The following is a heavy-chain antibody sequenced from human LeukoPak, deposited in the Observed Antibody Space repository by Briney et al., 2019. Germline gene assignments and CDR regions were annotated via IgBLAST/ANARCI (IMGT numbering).Heavy chain of an antibody. CDR1: GFTFSSYW. V-gene: IGHV3-7*01. CDR2: IRQDGSEK. D-gene: IGHD3-16*01. J-gene: IGHJ4*02. Sequence: GGSLRLSCAASGFTFSSYWMSWVRQAPGKGLEWVANIRQDGSEKYYVDSVKGRFTISRDNAKNSLYLQMNSLRAEDTAVYYCAREGEGYDYVWGRPYYWGQGTLVTVSS. CDR3: AREGEGYDYVWGRPYY.